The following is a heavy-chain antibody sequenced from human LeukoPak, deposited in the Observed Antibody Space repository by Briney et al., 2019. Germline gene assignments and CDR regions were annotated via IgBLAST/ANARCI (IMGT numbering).Heavy chain of an antibody. CDR3: ATGYCSSTSCYTEYFQH. J-gene: IGHJ1*01. D-gene: IGHD2-2*02. Sequence: ASVKVSCKVSGYTLTELSMHWVRQAPGKGLEWMGGFDPEDGETIYAQKFQGRVTMTEDTSTDTAYMELSRLRSEDTAVYYCATGYCSSTSCYTEYFQHWGQGTLVTVSS. CDR1: GYTLTELS. V-gene: IGHV1-24*01. CDR2: FDPEDGET.